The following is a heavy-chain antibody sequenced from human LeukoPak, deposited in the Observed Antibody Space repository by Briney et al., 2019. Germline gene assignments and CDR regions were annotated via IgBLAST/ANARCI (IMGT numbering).Heavy chain of an antibody. CDR2: ISYDGRQN. V-gene: IGHV3-30*04. J-gene: IGHJ4*02. CDR3: ARAYLERLTAGYFDH. CDR1: GFTFSTYA. D-gene: IGHD3-3*01. Sequence: GGSLRLSRAASGFTFSTYAMNWVRQAPGKGLEWVAVISYDGRQNYYADSVKGRFTISRDNSKNTLYLQMNSLRDEDSAAYYCARAYLERLTAGYFDHWGQGTWVTVSP.